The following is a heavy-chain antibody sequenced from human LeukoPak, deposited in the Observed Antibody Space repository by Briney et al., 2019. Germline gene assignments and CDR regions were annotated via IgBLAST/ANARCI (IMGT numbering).Heavy chain of an antibody. CDR3: ARGLLRFLEWLSYSGMDV. V-gene: IGHV1-18*01. Sequence: GASVTVSCKASGYTFTSYGISWVRQAPGQGLEWMGWISAYNGNTNYAQKLQGRVTMTTDTSTSTAYMELRSLRSDDTAVYYCARGLLRFLEWLSYSGMDVWGQGTTVTVSS. CDR1: GYTFTSYG. J-gene: IGHJ6*02. CDR2: ISAYNGNT. D-gene: IGHD3-3*01.